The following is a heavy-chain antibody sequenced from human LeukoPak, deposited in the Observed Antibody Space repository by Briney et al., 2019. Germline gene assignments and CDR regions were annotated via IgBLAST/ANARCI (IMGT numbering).Heavy chain of an antibody. J-gene: IGHJ4*02. CDR2: IYTGGNT. CDR3: ARDGSVYYGSGVLDY. Sequence: GGSLRLSCAASGLTVSSNYMSWVRQAPGRGLEWVSLIYTGGNTYYADSVKGRFTISRDNSKNTLYLQMNSLRAEDTAVYYCARDGSVYYGSGVLDYWGQGTLVTVSS. D-gene: IGHD3-10*01. V-gene: IGHV3-66*01. CDR1: GLTVSSNY.